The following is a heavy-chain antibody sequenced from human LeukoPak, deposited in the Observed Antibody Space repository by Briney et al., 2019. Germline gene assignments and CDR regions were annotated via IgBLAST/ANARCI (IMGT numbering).Heavy chain of an antibody. CDR1: GGTFSSYA. J-gene: IGHJ4*02. CDR2: IIPILGIA. Sequence: ASVKVSCKASGGTFSSYAISWVRQAPGQGLEWMGRIIPILGIANYAQKFQGRVTITADKSTSTAYMELSSLRSEDTAVYYCARGGRDYYDSLDYWGQGTLVTVSS. V-gene: IGHV1-69*04. D-gene: IGHD3-22*01. CDR3: ARGGRDYYDSLDY.